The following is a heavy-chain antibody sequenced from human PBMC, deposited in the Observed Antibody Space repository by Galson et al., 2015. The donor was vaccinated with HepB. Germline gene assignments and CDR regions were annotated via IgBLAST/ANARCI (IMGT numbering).Heavy chain of an antibody. V-gene: IGHV3-21*01. J-gene: IGHJ3*02. CDR3: ARPVRGVSGDAFDI. CDR2: ISSSSSYI. CDR1: GFTFSSYA. Sequence: SLRLSCAAPGFTFSSYAMSWVRQAPGKGLEWVSSISSSSSYIYYADSVKGRFTISRDNAKNSLYLQMNSLRAEDTAVYYCARPVRGVSGDAFDIWGQGTMVTVSS. D-gene: IGHD3-10*01.